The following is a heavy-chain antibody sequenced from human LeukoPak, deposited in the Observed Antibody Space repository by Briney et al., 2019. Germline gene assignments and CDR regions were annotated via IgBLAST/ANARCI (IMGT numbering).Heavy chain of an antibody. V-gene: IGHV3-20*04. CDR3: ARDGDYNSSWHFDY. CDR2: INWNGGST. J-gene: IGHJ4*02. Sequence: GGSLRLSCAASGFTFDDYGMSWVRQAPGKGLEWVSGINWNGGSTGYADSVKGRFTISRDNAKNSLYLQMNSLRAEDTALYYCARDGDYNSSWHFDYWGQGTLVTVSS. CDR1: GFTFDDYG. D-gene: IGHD6-13*01.